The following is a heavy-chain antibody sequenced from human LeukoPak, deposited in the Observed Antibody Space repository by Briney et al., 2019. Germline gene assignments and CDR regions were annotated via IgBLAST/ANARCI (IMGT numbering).Heavy chain of an antibody. CDR3: ARVRTYYYDSSGYYYRY. V-gene: IGHV3-21*01. J-gene: IGHJ4*02. D-gene: IGHD3-22*01. CDR1: GFTLSSYT. CDR2: ISSSSSYI. Sequence: PGGSLRLSCAASGFTLSSYTLNWVRQAPGKGLEWVSSISSSSSYIYYADSVKGRFTISRDNTRKSLYLQMNSLRVEDTAVYYCARVRTYYYDSSGYYYRYWGQGTLVTVSS.